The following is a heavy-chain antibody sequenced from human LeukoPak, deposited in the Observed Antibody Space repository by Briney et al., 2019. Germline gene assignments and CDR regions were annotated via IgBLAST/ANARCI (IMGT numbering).Heavy chain of an antibody. D-gene: IGHD6-19*01. CDR3: ARDYSSGWYYGYYYYYGMDV. Sequence: ASVKVSCKASGYTFTSYGISWVRRAPGQGLEWMGWISAYNGNTNYAQKLQGRVTMTTDTSTSTAYMELRSLRSDDTAVYYCARDYSSGWYYGYYYYYGMDVWGQGTTVTVSS. V-gene: IGHV1-18*01. CDR2: ISAYNGNT. J-gene: IGHJ6*02. CDR1: GYTFTSYG.